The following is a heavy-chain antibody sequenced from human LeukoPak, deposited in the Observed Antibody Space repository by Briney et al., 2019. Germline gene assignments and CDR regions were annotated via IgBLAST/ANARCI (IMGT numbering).Heavy chain of an antibody. Sequence: GGSLRLSCAASGFTFSGSAMHWVRQASGKGLEWVGRIRSKANSYATAYAASGKGRFTISRDNSKNSLYLQMNSLRTEDTALYYCAKNALYYDILTGPLDYWGQGTLVTVSS. CDR2: IRSKANSYAT. D-gene: IGHD3-9*01. V-gene: IGHV3-73*01. CDR3: AKNALYYDILTGPLDY. J-gene: IGHJ4*02. CDR1: GFTFSGSA.